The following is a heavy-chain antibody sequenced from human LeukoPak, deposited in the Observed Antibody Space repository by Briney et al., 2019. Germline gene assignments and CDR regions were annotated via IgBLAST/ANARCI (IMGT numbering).Heavy chain of an antibody. CDR1: GYTFTSYY. D-gene: IGHD4-23*01. CDR3: ARGYKVVARRGPSRPTVVIYYFDY. Sequence: ASVKVSCKASGYTFTSYYMHWVRQATGQGLEWMGWMNPNSGNTGYAQKFQGRVTMTRNTSISTAYMELSSLRSEDTAVYYCARGYKVVARRGPSRPTVVIYYFDYWGQGTLVTVSS. J-gene: IGHJ4*02. V-gene: IGHV1-8*02. CDR2: MNPNSGNT.